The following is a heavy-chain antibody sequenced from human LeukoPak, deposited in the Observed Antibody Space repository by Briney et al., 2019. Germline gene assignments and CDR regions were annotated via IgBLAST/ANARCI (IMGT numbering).Heavy chain of an antibody. D-gene: IGHD2/OR15-2a*01. CDR2: ISRSGDTL. J-gene: IGHJ6*02. CDR3: AREVVIFPDYYYYGLDV. CDR1: GFTFRDYY. Sequence: GWSLRLSCAASGFTFRDYYMTWIRQAPGKGLEWISYISRSGDTLYYADSVEGRFTISRDNAKNSLYLQMNSLRAEDTAAYYCAREVVIFPDYYYYGLDVWGQGTTVTVSS. V-gene: IGHV3-11*01.